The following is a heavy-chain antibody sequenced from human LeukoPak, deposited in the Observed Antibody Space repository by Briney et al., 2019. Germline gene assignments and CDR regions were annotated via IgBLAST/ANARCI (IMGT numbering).Heavy chain of an antibody. V-gene: IGHV4-59*13. CDR3: ARDEHGDFQGFDY. D-gene: IGHD4-17*01. Sequence: SETLSLTCNVSGASIKSYYWNWIRQSPGKGLEWLGNIHYRGTTNYNPSLKSRVTLSLDTSKSQFALKMTSVIAADTAVYYCARDEHGDFQGFDYWGQGTRVTVSS. CDR1: GASIKSYY. CDR2: IHYRGTT. J-gene: IGHJ4*02.